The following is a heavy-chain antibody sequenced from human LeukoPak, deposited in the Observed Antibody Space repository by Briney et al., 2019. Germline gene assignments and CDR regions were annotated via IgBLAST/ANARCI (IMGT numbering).Heavy chain of an antibody. Sequence: GGSLRLSCAASGFTFSSYAMHWVRQAPGKGLEWVAVISYDGSNKYYADSVKGRFTISRDNSKNTLYLQMNSLRAEDTAVYYCARGHVVGAFDYWGQGILVTVSS. CDR1: GFTFSSYA. J-gene: IGHJ4*02. D-gene: IGHD1-26*01. CDR3: ARGHVVGAFDY. V-gene: IGHV3-30-3*01. CDR2: ISYDGSNK.